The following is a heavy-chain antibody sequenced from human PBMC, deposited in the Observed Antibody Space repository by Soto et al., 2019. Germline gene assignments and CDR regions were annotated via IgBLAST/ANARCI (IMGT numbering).Heavy chain of an antibody. J-gene: IGHJ5*02. Sequence: SQTLSLTCAVSGDSVSSNRAAWNWIRQSPSRGLEWLGRTYYRSKWYNDYAVSVKSRITINPDTSKNQFSLQLNSVTPEDTAVYYCARDNSDGYDFWSGYPKINWFDPWGQGTLVTVSS. CDR1: GDSVSSNRAA. CDR3: ARDNSDGYDFWSGYPKINWFDP. CDR2: TYYRSKWYN. D-gene: IGHD3-3*01. V-gene: IGHV6-1*01.